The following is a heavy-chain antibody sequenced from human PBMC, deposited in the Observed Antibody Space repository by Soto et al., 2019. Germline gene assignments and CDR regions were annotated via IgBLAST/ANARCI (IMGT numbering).Heavy chain of an antibody. D-gene: IGHD3-9*01. CDR3: TTLRLDP. Sequence: GASVKVSCKASGYTFTAFYMNWARQAPGQGLEWMGWVNPNTGVTKYAQKFQGRVTMTRDTSINTAYMELSGLTSDDTAVYYCTTLRLDPWGQGTLVTVSS. V-gene: IGHV1-2*02. CDR2: VNPNTGVT. J-gene: IGHJ5*02. CDR1: GYTFTAFY.